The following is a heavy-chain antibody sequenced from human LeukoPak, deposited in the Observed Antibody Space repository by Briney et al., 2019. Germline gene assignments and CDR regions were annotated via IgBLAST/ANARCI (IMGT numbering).Heavy chain of an antibody. CDR1: GGSISCYY. CDR3: ARDRSTLGGSYSDY. CDR2: IYYSGST. V-gene: IGHV4-59*12. J-gene: IGHJ4*02. D-gene: IGHD1-26*01. Sequence: SETLSLTCTVSGGSISCYYWSWIRQPPGKGLEWIGYIYYSGSTNYNPSLKSRVTISVDTSKNQFSLKLSSVTAADTAVYYCARDRSTLGGSYSDYWGQGTLVTVSS.